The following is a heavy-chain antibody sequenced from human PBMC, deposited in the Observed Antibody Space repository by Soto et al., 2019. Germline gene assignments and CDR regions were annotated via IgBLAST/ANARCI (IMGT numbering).Heavy chain of an antibody. CDR1: GGSISSYY. D-gene: IGHD6-13*01. J-gene: IGHJ4*02. Sequence: ETLSLTCTVSGGSISSYYWSWIRQPPGKGLEWIGYIYYSGSTNYNPSLKSRVTISVDTSKNQFSLKLSSVTAADTAVYYCARGTVAAAIDFDYWGQGTLVTVSS. CDR2: IYYSGST. CDR3: ARGTVAAAIDFDY. V-gene: IGHV4-59*01.